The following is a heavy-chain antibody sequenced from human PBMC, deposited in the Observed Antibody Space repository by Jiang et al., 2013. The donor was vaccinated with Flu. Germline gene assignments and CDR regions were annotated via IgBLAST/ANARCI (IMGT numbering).Heavy chain of an antibody. Sequence: KPGASVKVSCKASGYTFTSYYMHWVRQAPGQGLEWMGIINPSGGSTSYAQKFQGRVTMTRDTSTSTVYMELSSLRSEDTAVYYCARGYCSSTSCYGEGMDVWGQGTTVTVSS. CDR3: ARGYCSSTSCYGEGMDV. D-gene: IGHD2-2*01. CDR1: GYTFTSYY. J-gene: IGHJ6*02. V-gene: IGHV1-46*01. CDR2: INPSGGST.